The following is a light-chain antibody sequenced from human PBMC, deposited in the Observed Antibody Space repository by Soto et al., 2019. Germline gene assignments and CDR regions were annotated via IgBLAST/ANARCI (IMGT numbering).Light chain of an antibody. CDR1: NNDIGRYAT. V-gene: IGLV2-14*01. J-gene: IGLJ3*02. Sequence: QSALTQPASVSGSLGQSITISCTGTNNDIGRYATVSWYQHHPGEAPQLLIYEVSKLPSGVSHRFSGSRSGSTASLTISGLQAEDEADYFCCSYTSSDPWVFGAGTKLTVL. CDR2: EVS. CDR3: CSYTSSDPWV.